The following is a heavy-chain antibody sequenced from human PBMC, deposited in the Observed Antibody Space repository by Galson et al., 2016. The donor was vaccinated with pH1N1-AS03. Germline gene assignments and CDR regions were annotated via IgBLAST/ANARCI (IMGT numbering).Heavy chain of an antibody. CDR2: IYYSGST. CDR1: GGSFTYYY. V-gene: IGHV4-59*08. J-gene: IGHJ4*02. D-gene: IGHD3-9*01. CDR3: ARHGRPHSGVLTALTAFDY. Sequence: LSLTCNVSGGSFTYYYWSWIRQPPGKGLEWIGYIYYSGSTNYHPSLRSRLTIPLDTSKNQISLELSSVTAADPAVYYCARHGRPHSGVLTALTAFDYWGPGALVTVSS.